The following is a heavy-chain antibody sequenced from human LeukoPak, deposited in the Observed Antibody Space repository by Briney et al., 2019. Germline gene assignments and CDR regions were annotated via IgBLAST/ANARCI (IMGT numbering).Heavy chain of an antibody. CDR1: GGSISSGGYY. CDR2: IYYSGST. J-gene: IGHJ1*01. V-gene: IGHV4-31*03. Sequence: PSETLSLTCTVSGGSISSGGYYWSWIRQHPGKGLEWIGYIYYSGSTYYNPSLKSRVTISVDTSKNQFSLKLSSVTAADTAVYYCARGSSGEYFQHWGQGTLVTVSS. D-gene: IGHD3-22*01. CDR3: ARGSSGEYFQH.